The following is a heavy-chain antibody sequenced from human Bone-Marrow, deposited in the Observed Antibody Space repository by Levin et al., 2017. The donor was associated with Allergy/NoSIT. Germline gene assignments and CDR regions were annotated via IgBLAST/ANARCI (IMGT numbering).Heavy chain of an antibody. J-gene: IGHJ6*02. CDR2: ISGSGGSI. D-gene: IGHD3-10*01. Sequence: SCAASGFTFGSYAMSWVRQTPGKGLDWVSSISGSGGSIHFADSVKGRFSISRDNSKNTLYLQMKSLRGDDTAVYYCAKGSGSYGTGSAVDGWGQGTTVTVSS. V-gene: IGHV3-23*01. CDR3: AKGSGSYGTGSAVDG. CDR1: GFTFGSYA.